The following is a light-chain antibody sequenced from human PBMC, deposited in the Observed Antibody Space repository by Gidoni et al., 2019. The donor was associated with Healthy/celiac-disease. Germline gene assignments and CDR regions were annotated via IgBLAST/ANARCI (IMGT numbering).Light chain of an antibody. V-gene: IGKV3-15*01. CDR2: GAS. J-gene: IGKJ3*01. CDR1: QSVSSN. Sequence: IVMTQSPATLSVSPGERATLSCRASQSVSSNLAWYQQKPGQAPRLLIYGASTRATGIPARFSGSGSGTEFTLTISSLQSEDFAVYYCQQYNNWLPITFGPXTKVDIK. CDR3: QQYNNWLPIT.